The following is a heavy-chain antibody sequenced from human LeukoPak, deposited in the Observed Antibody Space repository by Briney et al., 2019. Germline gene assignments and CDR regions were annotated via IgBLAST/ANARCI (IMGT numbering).Heavy chain of an antibody. CDR2: IIPIFGTA. CDR3: ARGEVPPHYFDS. J-gene: IGHJ4*02. Sequence: ASVKVSCKASGYTFTGYYIHWVRQAPGQGLEWMGGIIPIFGTANYAQRFQGRVTITADESTTTAYMEVSSLRSEDTAVYYCARGEVPPHYFDSWGQGTLVTVSS. V-gene: IGHV1-69*13. CDR1: GYTFTGYY.